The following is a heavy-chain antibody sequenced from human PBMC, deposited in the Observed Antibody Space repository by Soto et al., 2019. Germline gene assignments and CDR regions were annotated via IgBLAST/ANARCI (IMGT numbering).Heavy chain of an antibody. J-gene: IGHJ4*02. D-gene: IGHD3-3*01. CDR1: GFTFSSYS. V-gene: IGHV3-21*01. Sequence: ESGGGLVKPGGSLRLSCAASGFTFSSYSMNWVRQAPGKGLEWVSSISSSSSYIYYADSVKGRFTISRDNAKNSLYLQMNSLRAEDTAVYYCARARYYDFWSGYYNGGSFDYWGQGTLVTVSS. CDR3: ARARYYDFWSGYYNGGSFDY. CDR2: ISSSSSYI.